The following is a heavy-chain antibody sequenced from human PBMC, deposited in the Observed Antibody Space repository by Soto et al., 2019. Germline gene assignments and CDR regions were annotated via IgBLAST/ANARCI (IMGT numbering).Heavy chain of an antibody. CDR3: ARARGYDSSGYYFGADAFDI. CDR2: INPSGGST. J-gene: IGHJ3*02. V-gene: IGHV1-46*01. CDR1: GYTFTSYY. D-gene: IGHD3-22*01. Sequence: QVQLVQSGAEVKKPGASVKVSCKASGYTFTSYYMHWVRQAPGQGLEWMGIINPSGGSTSYAQKYQGRVTMTRDTATSTVYMERSSLRSEDTAVYYCARARGYDSSGYYFGADAFDIWGQGTMVTVSS.